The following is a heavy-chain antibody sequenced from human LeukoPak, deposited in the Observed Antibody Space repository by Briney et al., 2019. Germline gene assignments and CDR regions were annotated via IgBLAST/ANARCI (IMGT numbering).Heavy chain of an antibody. V-gene: IGHV3-7*01. CDR2: IKQDGSEQ. J-gene: IGHJ4*02. CDR1: GFTFSNYW. CDR3: ARFKDGSVH. Sequence: PGGSLRLSCAASGFTFSNYWMSWVRQAPGKGLEWVANIKQDGSEQYYADSGKGRFTISRDNAKSSLYLQMNSLRAEDPAVYYCARFKDGSVHWGQGTLVTVPP. D-gene: IGHD5-24*01.